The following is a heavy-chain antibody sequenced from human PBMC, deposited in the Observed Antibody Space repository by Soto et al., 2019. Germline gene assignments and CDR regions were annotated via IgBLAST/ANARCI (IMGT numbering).Heavy chain of an antibody. V-gene: IGHV3-33*01. CDR1: GFTFSSYG. D-gene: IGHD3-16*01. Sequence: WGSLRLSCAASGFTFSSYGMHWVRQAPGKGLEWVAVIWYDGSNKYYADSVKGRFTISRDNSKNTLYLQMNSLRAEDTAVYYRERDLYMREPNYFDYWGQGTLVTGSS. CDR2: IWYDGSNK. CDR3: ERDLYMREPNYFDY. J-gene: IGHJ4*02.